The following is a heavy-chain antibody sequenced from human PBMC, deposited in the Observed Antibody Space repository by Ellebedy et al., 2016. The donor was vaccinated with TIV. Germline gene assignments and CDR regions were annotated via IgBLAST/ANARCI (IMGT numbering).Heavy chain of an antibody. J-gene: IGHJ6*02. CDR2: IYYSGST. Sequence: SETLSLXXTVSGGSVSSGSYYWSWIRQPPGKGLEWIGYIYYSGSTNYNPSLKSRVTISVDTSKNQFSLKLSSVTAADTAVYYCARSGSGYDRAPHYYYYYGMDVWGQGTTVTVSS. CDR1: GGSVSSGSYY. V-gene: IGHV4-61*01. CDR3: ARSGSGYDRAPHYYYYYGMDV. D-gene: IGHD5-12*01.